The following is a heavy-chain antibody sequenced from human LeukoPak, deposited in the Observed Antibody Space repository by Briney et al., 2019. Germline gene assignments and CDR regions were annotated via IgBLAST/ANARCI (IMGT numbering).Heavy chain of an antibody. J-gene: IGHJ5*02. Sequence: VASVKVSGKASGYTFTSYDINWVRQATGQGLEWMGWMNPNSGNTGYAQKFQGRVTMTRNTSISTAYMELSSLRSEDTAVYYCAGTTVGSRDWFDPWGQGTLVTVSS. D-gene: IGHD1-26*01. CDR1: GYTFTSYD. V-gene: IGHV1-8*01. CDR2: MNPNSGNT. CDR3: AGTTVGSRDWFDP.